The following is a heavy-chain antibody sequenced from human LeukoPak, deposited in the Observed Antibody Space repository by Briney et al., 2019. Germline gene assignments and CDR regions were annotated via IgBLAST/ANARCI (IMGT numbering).Heavy chain of an antibody. CDR3: ATTHPLARAAAGTDAFDI. Sequence: GASVKVSCKVSGYTLTELSMHWVRQAPGKGLEWMGGFDPEDGETIYAQKFQGRVTMTEDTSTDTAYMELSSLRSEDTAVYYCATTHPLARAAAGTDAFDIWGQGTMVTVPS. CDR2: FDPEDGET. V-gene: IGHV1-24*01. CDR1: GYTLTELS. D-gene: IGHD6-13*01. J-gene: IGHJ3*02.